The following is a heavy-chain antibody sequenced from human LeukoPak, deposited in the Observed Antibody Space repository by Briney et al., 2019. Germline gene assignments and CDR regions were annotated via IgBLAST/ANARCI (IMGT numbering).Heavy chain of an antibody. J-gene: IGHJ4*02. CDR3: ASLKYYYDSSGYYGGETFDY. CDR2: IAFDASKK. CDR1: RFTFSNYG. D-gene: IGHD3-22*01. Sequence: GGSLRLSCAASRFTFSNYGMHWVRQAPGKGPEWLAYIAFDASKKYYADSVKARFTISRDNAKNSLYLQMNSLRAEDTAVYYCASLKYYYDSSGYYGGETFDYWGQGTLVTVSS. V-gene: IGHV3-30*12.